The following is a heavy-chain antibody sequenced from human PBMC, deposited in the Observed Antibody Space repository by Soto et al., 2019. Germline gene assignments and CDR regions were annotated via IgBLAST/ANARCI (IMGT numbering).Heavy chain of an antibody. Sequence: QVQLVQSGTEVKKPGSSVKVSCKASGDTFSFYTINWVRQAPGLGLEWVGRINPIVSMSNYAKKFQGRVSMTADKSTSTAYMELRSLRSDDTAMYFCAASYGSGYRAFDYWGQGALVSDSS. CDR1: GDTFSFYT. V-gene: IGHV1-69*02. CDR3: AASYGSGYRAFDY. J-gene: IGHJ4*02. CDR2: INPIVSMS. D-gene: IGHD3-10*01.